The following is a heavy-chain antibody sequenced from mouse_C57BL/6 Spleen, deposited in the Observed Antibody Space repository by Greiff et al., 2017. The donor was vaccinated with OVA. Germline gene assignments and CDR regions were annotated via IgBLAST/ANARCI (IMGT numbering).Heavy chain of an antibody. CDR3: AKSLTPSYYAMDY. V-gene: IGHV2-5*01. CDR1: GFSLTSYG. J-gene: IGHJ4*01. CDR2: IWRGGST. Sequence: QVQLKESGPGLVQPSQSLSITCTVSGFSLTSYGVHWVRQSPGKGLEWLGVIWRGGSTDYNAAFMSRLSITKDNSKSQVFFKMNSLQADDTAIYYCAKSLTPSYYAMDYWGQGTSVTVSS.